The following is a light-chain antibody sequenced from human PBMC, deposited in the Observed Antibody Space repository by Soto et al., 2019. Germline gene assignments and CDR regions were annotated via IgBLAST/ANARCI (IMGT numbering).Light chain of an antibody. CDR1: QNLXGY. V-gene: IGKV1D-12*01. CDR2: GAS. J-gene: IGKJ5*01. Sequence: KQSPSSVSASVEDRVTIACRASQNLXGYLDCYQHKPGGTPELPTPGASRLQTGGPARLSGSGSGTAFTPSINSRHHQDCVNYYFQQAYSIPSTFGHGTRLEIK. CDR3: QQAYSIPST.